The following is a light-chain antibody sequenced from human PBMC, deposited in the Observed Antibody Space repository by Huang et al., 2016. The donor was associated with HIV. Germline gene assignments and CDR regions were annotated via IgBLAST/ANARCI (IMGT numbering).Light chain of an antibody. J-gene: IGKJ4*01. V-gene: IGKV1-39*01. CDR3: HQCYSTPLT. Sequence: DIQMTQSPSSLSAFVGDRVTITCRASQSISSYLDWYQQKPGKDPKLLIYAASSLQSGVPSRFSGSGSWTDFTLTISSLQPEDFATYYCHQCYSTPLTFGGGTKVEIK. CDR2: AAS. CDR1: QSISSY.